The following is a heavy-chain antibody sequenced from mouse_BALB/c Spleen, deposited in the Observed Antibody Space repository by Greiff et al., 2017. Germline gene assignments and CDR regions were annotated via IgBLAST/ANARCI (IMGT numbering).Heavy chain of an antibody. CDR2: ISSGSSTI. V-gene: IGHV5-17*02. D-gene: IGHD1-1*01. CDR3: ATTVVARDYAMDY. CDR1: GFTFSSFG. Sequence: EVKLVESGGGLVQPGGSRKLSCAASGFTFSSFGMHWVRQAPEKGLEWVAYISSGSSTIYYADTVKGRFTISRDNPKNTLFLQMTSLRSEDTAMYYCATTVVARDYAMDYWGQGTSVTVSS. J-gene: IGHJ4*01.